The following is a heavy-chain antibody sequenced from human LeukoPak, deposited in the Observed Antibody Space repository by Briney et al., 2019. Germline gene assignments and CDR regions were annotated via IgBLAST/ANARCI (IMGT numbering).Heavy chain of an antibody. CDR3: ATDYYGSGSYNYMDV. V-gene: IGHV1-24*01. Sequence: ASVKVSCKASGYTFTSYGISWVRQAPGQGLEWMGGFDPEDGETIYAQKFQGRVTMTEDTSTDTAYMELSSLRSEDTAVYYCATDYYGSGSYNYMDVWGKGTTVTISS. CDR2: FDPEDGET. D-gene: IGHD3-10*01. J-gene: IGHJ6*03. CDR1: GYTFTSYG.